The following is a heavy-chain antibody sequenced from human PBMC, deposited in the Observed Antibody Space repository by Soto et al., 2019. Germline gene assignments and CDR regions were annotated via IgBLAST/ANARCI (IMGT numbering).Heavy chain of an antibody. D-gene: IGHD1-26*01. Sequence: GESLKISCAASGFTFSSYWMSWVRQAPGKGLEWVANIKQDGSEKYYVDSVKGRFTISRDNAKNSLYLQMNSLRAEDTAVYYCASGSYWYFDLWGRGTLVTVSS. CDR3: ASGSYWYFDL. CDR2: IKQDGSEK. CDR1: GFTFSSYW. V-gene: IGHV3-7*03. J-gene: IGHJ2*01.